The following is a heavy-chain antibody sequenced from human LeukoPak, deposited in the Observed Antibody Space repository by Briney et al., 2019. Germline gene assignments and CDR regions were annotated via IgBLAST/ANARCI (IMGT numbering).Heavy chain of an antibody. J-gene: IGHJ4*02. D-gene: IGHD4-17*01. CDR2: IYYSGST. CDR1: GGSINSYY. CDR3: ARDRYGDYGYYFDY. Sequence: SETLSPTCTVSGGSINSYYWSWIRQPPGKGLEWIGYIYYSGSTNYNPSLKSRVTISVDTSKNQFSLKLSSVTAADTAVYYCARDRYGDYGYYFDYWGQGTLVTVSS. V-gene: IGHV4-59*01.